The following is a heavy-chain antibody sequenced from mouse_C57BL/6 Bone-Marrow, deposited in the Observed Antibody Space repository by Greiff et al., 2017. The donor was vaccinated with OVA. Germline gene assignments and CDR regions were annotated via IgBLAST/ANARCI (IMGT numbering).Heavy chain of an antibody. Sequence: VQLQQSGAELVRPGASVKLSCTASGFNFTDDYMHWVKQRPEQGLEWIGWIDPENGATEYASKFQGKATITADTSSTTAYLQLSSLTSEDTAVYYCTTTFTTVVAWYFDVWGTGTTVTVSS. CDR2: IDPENGAT. CDR1: GFNFTDDY. CDR3: TTTFTTVVAWYFDV. D-gene: IGHD1-1*01. V-gene: IGHV14-4*01. J-gene: IGHJ1*03.